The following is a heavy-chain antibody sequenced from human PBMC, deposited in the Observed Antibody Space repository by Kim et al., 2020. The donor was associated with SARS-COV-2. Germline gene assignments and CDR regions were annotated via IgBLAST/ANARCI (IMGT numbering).Heavy chain of an antibody. CDR2: ISNEGSTQ. D-gene: IGHD1-26*01. Sequence: GGSLRLSCAASGFTFSSHVMNWVRQAPGKGLEWVSLISNEGSTQKYTDSVKGRFTVSRDNTKNTLFLQMNSLRPEDTAVYYCARNLVGDTVLVPWGQGPLVTVSS. V-gene: IGHV3-30*03. J-gene: IGHJ5*02. CDR3: ARNLVGDTVLVP. CDR1: GFTFSSHV.